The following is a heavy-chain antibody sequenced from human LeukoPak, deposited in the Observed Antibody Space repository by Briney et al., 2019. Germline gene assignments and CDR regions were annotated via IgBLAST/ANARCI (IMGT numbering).Heavy chain of an antibody. CDR2: ISSSVCTI. D-gene: IGHD2-15*01. Sequence: PGGSLRLSCAASGFTFSSYEMNWVRQAPGKGLEWVSYISSSVCTIYYADSVKGRFTISRDNAKTSLYLQMNSLRAEDTAAYYCASLSGGYCSGGSCYYFDYWGQGTLVTVSP. J-gene: IGHJ4*02. CDR1: GFTFSSYE. V-gene: IGHV3-48*03. CDR3: ASLSGGYCSGGSCYYFDY.